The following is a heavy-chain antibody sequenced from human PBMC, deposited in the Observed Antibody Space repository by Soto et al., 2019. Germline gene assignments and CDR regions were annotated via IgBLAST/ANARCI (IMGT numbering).Heavy chain of an antibody. Sequence: ASVKVSCKASGYTFTSYYMHWVRQAPGQGLEWMGIINPSGGSTSYAQKFQGRVTMTRDTSTSTVYMELSSLRSEDTAVYYCARDSSGWFPTYYFDYWGQGTLVTVSS. CDR1: GYTFTSYY. D-gene: IGHD6-19*01. V-gene: IGHV1-46*03. CDR2: INPSGGST. J-gene: IGHJ4*02. CDR3: ARDSSGWFPTYYFDY.